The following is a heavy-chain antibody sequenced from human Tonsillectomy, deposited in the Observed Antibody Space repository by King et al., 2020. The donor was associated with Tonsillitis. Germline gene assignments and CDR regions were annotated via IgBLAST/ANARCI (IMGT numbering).Heavy chain of an antibody. J-gene: IGHJ3*02. D-gene: IGHD3-3*01. V-gene: IGHV3-48*03. CDR3: TGGRPDNEVLSGFSPGAFDI. CDR1: GFTFSSYE. CDR2: ISSSGDLT. Sequence: VQLVESGGGLVQPGGSLRLSCAASGFTFSSYEMNWVRQAPGKGLEWVSYISSSGDLTYYADSVKGRFTISRDNAKNSLYLQTDSLRAEDTAVYYCTGGRPDNEVLSGFSPGAFDIWGQGTVVTVS.